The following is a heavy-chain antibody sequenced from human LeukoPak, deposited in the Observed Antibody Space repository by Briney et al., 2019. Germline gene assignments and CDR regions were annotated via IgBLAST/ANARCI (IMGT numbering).Heavy chain of an antibody. Sequence: PSETLSLTCTVSGGSISSYYWSWIRQPPGKGLEWIGYIYYSGSTNYNPSLKSRVTISVDTSKNQFSLKLSSVTAADTAVYYCAILAEYCNSGSCYLGWFDPWGQGTLVLVSS. CDR1: GGSISSYY. CDR3: AILAEYCNSGSCYLGWFDP. J-gene: IGHJ5*02. V-gene: IGHV4-59*01. CDR2: IYYSGST. D-gene: IGHD2-15*01.